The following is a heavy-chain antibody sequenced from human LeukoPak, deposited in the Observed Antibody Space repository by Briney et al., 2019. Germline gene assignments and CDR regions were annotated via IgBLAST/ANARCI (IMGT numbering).Heavy chain of an antibody. V-gene: IGHV4-61*02. D-gene: IGHD1-1*01. CDR2: IYTSGST. CDR3: ARDQVLEVFET. J-gene: IGHJ5*02. CDR1: GGSISSGSYY. Sequence: SQTLSLTCTVSGGSISSGSYYWSWIRQPAGKGLEWIGRIYTSGSTNYNPSLKSRVTISVDTSKNQFSLKLSSVTAANTAVYYCARDQVLEVFETWGQGTLVTVSS.